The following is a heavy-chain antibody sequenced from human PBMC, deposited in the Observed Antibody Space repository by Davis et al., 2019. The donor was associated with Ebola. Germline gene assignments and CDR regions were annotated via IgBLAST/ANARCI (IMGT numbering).Heavy chain of an antibody. D-gene: IGHD6-13*01. J-gene: IGHJ4*02. V-gene: IGHV3-23*01. CDR2: ISGSGFST. Sequence: PGGSLRLSCIASGFGFGTYAMSWVRQAPGKGLEWVSSISGSGFSTFYADSVKGRFTISRDNSKNTLYLQMNSLRAEDTALYYCAKRPAAGDSWGQGTLVTVSS. CDR1: GFGFGTYA. CDR3: AKRPAAGDS.